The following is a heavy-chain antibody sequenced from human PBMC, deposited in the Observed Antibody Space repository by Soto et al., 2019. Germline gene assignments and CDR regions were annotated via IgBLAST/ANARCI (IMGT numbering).Heavy chain of an antibody. Sequence: SETLSLACTVSGGSISSYYWSWIRQPPGKGLEWIGCFYYSGSTNYNPSLKSRVTISVDTSKKQFSLKLSSVTAADAAVYYCARGGWKXFDFWGQGTLVTVSS. V-gene: IGHV4-59*01. D-gene: IGHD6-19*01. CDR3: ARGGWKXFDF. CDR1: GGSISSYY. CDR2: FYYSGST. J-gene: IGHJ4*02.